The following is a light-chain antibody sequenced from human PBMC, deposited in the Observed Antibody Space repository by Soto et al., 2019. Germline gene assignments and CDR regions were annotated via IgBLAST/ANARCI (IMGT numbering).Light chain of an antibody. CDR2: SDS. CDR1: QGVSAY. CDR3: QQSYRTPYT. Sequence: DLQMTQSPSSLSASVGDRVTITCRASQGVSAYLLWYQQTQRRAPKLLIYSDSNLVCGVASRFSGSGSGTNFTLTISSLQPADFATYYCQQSYRTPYTLGQGTKLQ. J-gene: IGKJ2*01. V-gene: IGKV1-39*01.